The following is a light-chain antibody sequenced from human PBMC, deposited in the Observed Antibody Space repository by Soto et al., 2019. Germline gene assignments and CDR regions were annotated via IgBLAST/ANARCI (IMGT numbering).Light chain of an antibody. Sequence: DIQMPQPPSTLSASVGDRVTITCRASQSISSWLAWYQQKPGKAPKLLIYKASSLESGVPSRFSGSGSGTEFTLTISSLQPDDFATYYCQQYNSYWTFGQGTKVDIK. J-gene: IGKJ1*01. CDR1: QSISSW. V-gene: IGKV1-5*03. CDR2: KAS. CDR3: QQYNSYWT.